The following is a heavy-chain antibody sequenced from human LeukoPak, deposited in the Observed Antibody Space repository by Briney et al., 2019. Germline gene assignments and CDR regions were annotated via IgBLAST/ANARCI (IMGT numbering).Heavy chain of an antibody. J-gene: IGHJ3*02. V-gene: IGHV1-58*01. CDR1: GFTFTSSA. Sequence: ASVKVSCKASGFTFTSSAVQWARQARGQRLEWIGWIVVGSGNTNYAQKFQERVTITRDMSTSTAYMELSSLRSEDTAVYYCAAPDIVATIDAFDIWGQGTMVTVSS. CDR2: IVVGSGNT. D-gene: IGHD5-12*01. CDR3: AAPDIVATIDAFDI.